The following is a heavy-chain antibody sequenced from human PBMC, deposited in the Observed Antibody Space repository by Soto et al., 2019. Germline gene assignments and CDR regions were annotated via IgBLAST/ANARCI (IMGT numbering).Heavy chain of an antibody. J-gene: IGHJ3*02. D-gene: IGHD6-13*01. V-gene: IGHV1-69*13. CDR3: ASAAGTSAYAFDI. CDR2: IIPIFGTA. CDR1: GGTFSSYA. Sequence: VASVKVSCKASGGTFSSYAISWVRQAPGQGLEWMGGIIPIFGTANYAQKFQGRVTITADESTSTAYMELSSLRSEDTAVYYCASAAGTSAYAFDIWGQGTMVTVSS.